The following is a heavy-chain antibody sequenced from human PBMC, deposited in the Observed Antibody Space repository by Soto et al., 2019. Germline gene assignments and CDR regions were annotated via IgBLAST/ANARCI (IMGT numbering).Heavy chain of an antibody. V-gene: IGHV3-33*01. CDR1: GFTFSSYG. J-gene: IGHJ6*02. CDR3: ARGGTNYYYYYGMDV. CDR2: IWYDGSNK. Sequence: QVQLVESGGGVVQPGRSLRLSCAASGFTFSSYGMHWVRQASGKGLEWVAVIWYDGSNKYYADSVKGRFTISRDNSKNTLYLQMTSLRAEDTAVYYCARGGTNYYYYYGMDVWGQGTTVTVSS. D-gene: IGHD3-16*01.